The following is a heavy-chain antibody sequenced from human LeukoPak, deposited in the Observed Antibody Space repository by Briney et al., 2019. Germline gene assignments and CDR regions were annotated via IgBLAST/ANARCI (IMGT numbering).Heavy chain of an antibody. Sequence: PSETLSLTCAVYGGSFSGYYWTWIRQPPGKGLEWIGEINHSGSTNYNPSLKSRVTISVDTSKSQFSLKLSSVTAADTAIYFCARRGLRFLESVKYSWFDPWGQGTLVTDSS. CDR1: GGSFSGYY. J-gene: IGHJ5*02. V-gene: IGHV4-34*01. CDR3: ARRGLRFLESVKYSWFDP. D-gene: IGHD3-3*01. CDR2: INHSGST.